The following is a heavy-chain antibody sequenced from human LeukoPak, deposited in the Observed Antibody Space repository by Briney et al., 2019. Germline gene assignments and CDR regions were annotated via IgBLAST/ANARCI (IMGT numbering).Heavy chain of an antibody. V-gene: IGHV1-24*01. CDR2: FDPEDGET. Sequence: GASVKVSCKVSGYTLTESSMHWVRQAPGKGLEWMGGFDPEDGETIYAQKFQGRVTMTEDTSTDTAYMELSSLRSEDTAVYYCATPSTGYCSGGGCYSGAFDIWGQGTMVTVSS. CDR3: ATPSTGYCSGGGCYSGAFDI. J-gene: IGHJ3*02. D-gene: IGHD2-15*01. CDR1: GYTLTESS.